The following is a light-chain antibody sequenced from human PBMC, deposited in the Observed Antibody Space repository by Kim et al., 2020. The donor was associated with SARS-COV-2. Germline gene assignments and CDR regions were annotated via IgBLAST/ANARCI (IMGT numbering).Light chain of an antibody. CDR1: QSLLYKNGNTF. CDR2: KVS. V-gene: IGKV2-30*01. Sequence: DVVLTQSPLSLPVTXGQPASISCRSSQSLLYKNGNTFLNWFQQRPGQSPRRLIYKVSNRDSGVPDRFSGSGSGTDFTVKISRVEAEDVGVYYCMQGTHWPPYTFGQGTKLEIK. CDR3: MQGTHWPPYT. J-gene: IGKJ2*01.